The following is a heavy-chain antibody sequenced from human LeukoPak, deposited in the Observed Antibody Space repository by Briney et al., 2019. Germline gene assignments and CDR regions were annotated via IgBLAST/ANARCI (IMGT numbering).Heavy chain of an antibody. Sequence: ASVKVSCKVSGYTLTELSMHWVRQAPGKGLEWMGGFDPENGETIYAQKFQGRVTMTEDTSTDTAYMELNSLRSEDTALYYCARVVDIVVVPAARVYMDVWGKGTTVTVSS. CDR3: ARVVDIVVVPAARVYMDV. V-gene: IGHV1-24*01. CDR1: GYTLTELS. J-gene: IGHJ6*03. D-gene: IGHD2-2*01. CDR2: FDPENGET.